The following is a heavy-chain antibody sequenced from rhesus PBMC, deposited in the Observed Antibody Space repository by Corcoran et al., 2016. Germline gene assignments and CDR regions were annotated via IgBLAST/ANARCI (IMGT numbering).Heavy chain of an antibody. Sequence: QVQLVQSGAEVKKPGSSVKVSCKASGYTFTDYYIHWVRQAPRQGLEGMGWINPYSGNKKYAQKFQGRVTVTRDTSTSTAYMELSSLRSEDTAVYYCTRSAGRDWYFDLWGPGTPITISS. CDR2: INPYSGNK. D-gene: IGHD1-44*01. CDR3: TRSAGRDWYFDL. J-gene: IGHJ2*01. CDR1: GYTFTDYY. V-gene: IGHV1S2*01.